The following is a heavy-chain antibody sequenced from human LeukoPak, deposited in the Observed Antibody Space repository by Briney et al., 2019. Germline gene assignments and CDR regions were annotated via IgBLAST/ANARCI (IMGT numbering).Heavy chain of an antibody. CDR1: GYTFTGYY. CDR2: INPNSGGT. Sequence: GASVKVSCKASGYTFTGYYMHWVRQAPGQGLEWMGWINPNSGGTNYAQKFQGRVTMTRDTSISTAYMELSRLRSDDTAVYYCARARKYSSGYSIRSGFDYWGQGTLVTVSS. CDR3: ARARKYSSGYSIRSGFDY. D-gene: IGHD3-22*01. V-gene: IGHV1-2*02. J-gene: IGHJ4*02.